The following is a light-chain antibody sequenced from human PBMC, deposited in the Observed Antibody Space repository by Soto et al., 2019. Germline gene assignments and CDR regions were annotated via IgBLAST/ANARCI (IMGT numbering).Light chain of an antibody. CDR1: QSVRSDY. Sequence: EIVLTQSPATLSLSPGDRATLSCRASQSVRSDYFAWYQQKPGQAPRVIIFGVSTRATAIPDRITGSGSGQDFTLTISGLEPEDFALYYCQQYGNSPHTFGGGAKVDIK. J-gene: IGKJ4*02. CDR2: GVS. V-gene: IGKV3-20*01. CDR3: QQYGNSPHT.